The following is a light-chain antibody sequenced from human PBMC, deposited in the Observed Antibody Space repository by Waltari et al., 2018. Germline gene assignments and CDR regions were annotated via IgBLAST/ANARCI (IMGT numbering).Light chain of an antibody. CDR3: QQYKSYSYT. J-gene: IGKJ2*01. Sequence: DIQMTQSPSTLSASVGDRVTITCRASQSITSWLAWYQPKPGKAPKVLIFDASSLESGVPSRFSGRGSGTEFTLTISSLQPDDFATYYCQQYKSYSYTFGQGTKLEIK. CDR1: QSITSW. CDR2: DAS. V-gene: IGKV1-5*01.